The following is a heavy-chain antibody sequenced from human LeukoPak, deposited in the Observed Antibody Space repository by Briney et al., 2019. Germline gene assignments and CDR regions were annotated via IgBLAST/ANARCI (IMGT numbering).Heavy chain of an antibody. CDR3: AKGTFHSSSSHFDY. CDR2: IYSGGST. Sequence: PGGSLRLSCAASGFTVSSNYMSWVRQAPGKGLEWVSVIYSGGSTYYADSVKGRFIISRDNSKNTLYLQMNSLRAEDTAVYYCAKGTFHSSSSHFDYWGQGTLVTVSS. CDR1: GFTVSSNY. J-gene: IGHJ4*02. D-gene: IGHD6-6*01. V-gene: IGHV3-66*01.